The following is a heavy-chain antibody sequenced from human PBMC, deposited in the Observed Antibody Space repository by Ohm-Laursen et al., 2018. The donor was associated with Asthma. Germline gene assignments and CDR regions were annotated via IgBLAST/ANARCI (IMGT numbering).Heavy chain of an antibody. J-gene: IGHJ6*02. D-gene: IGHD6-19*01. Sequence: SLRLSCTASGFTFSSYGMHWVRQAPGKGLEWVAVIWYDGSNKYYADSVKGRFTISRDNSKNTLYLQMNSLRAEDTAVYYCLSSGRTYGMDVWGQGTTVTVSS. CDR3: LSSGRTYGMDV. CDR1: GFTFSSYG. V-gene: IGHV3-33*01. CDR2: IWYDGSNK.